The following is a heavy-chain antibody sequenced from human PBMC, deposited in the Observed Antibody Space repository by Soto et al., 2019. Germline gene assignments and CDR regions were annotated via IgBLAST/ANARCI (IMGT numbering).Heavy chain of an antibody. CDR2: IGAYNGNT. J-gene: IGHJ3*02. Sequence: QVQLVQSGAEVEKPGASVRISCKASGYTFTTYGVSWVRQAPGQGLEWMGWIGAYNGNTNFAQNLQGRAGVTTDTSTSTAYMELRSLRSDDTAVYYCARDPGYYPDAFDIWGQGTVVTVSS. V-gene: IGHV1-18*01. D-gene: IGHD3-9*01. CDR3: ARDPGYYPDAFDI. CDR1: GYTFTTYG.